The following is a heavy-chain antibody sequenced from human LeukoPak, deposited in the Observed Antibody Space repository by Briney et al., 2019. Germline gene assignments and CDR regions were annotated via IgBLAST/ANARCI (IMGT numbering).Heavy chain of an antibody. CDR3: ASSGSHSFHAFDI. Sequence: SETLSLTCTVSGGSVTSTYYYWGWIRQPPGKGLEWIGNIYNSGNTYYNPSLKGRVTKSLGTSKNQFSLTLTSVTAADTAVYYCASSGSHSFHAFDIWGQGTMVTVSS. J-gene: IGHJ3*02. CDR2: IYNSGNT. CDR1: GGSVTSTYYY. V-gene: IGHV4-39*07. D-gene: IGHD1-26*01.